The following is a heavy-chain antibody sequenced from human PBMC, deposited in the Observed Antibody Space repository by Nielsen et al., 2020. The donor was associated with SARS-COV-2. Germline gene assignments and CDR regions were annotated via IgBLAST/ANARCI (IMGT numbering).Heavy chain of an antibody. CDR3: ASLIWVDPTSK. Sequence: GESLKISCVASGFTFSAYWMNWVRQAPGKGLELVANIKDDGSARYYVDSVKGRFTISKDNAKNSLYLQMHNLRAEDTAVYFCASLIWVDPTSKWGPGTPVTVSA. D-gene: IGHD7-27*01. J-gene: IGHJ4*02. CDR2: IKDDGSAR. V-gene: IGHV3-7*01. CDR1: GFTFSAYW.